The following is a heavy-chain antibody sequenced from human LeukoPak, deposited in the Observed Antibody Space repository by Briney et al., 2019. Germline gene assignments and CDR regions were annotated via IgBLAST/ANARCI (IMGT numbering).Heavy chain of an antibody. D-gene: IGHD6-13*01. V-gene: IGHV4-34*01. Sequence: PSETLSLTCAVYGGSFSGYFWSWIRQPPGTGLEWIGEINQSGSTNYNPSLKSRVTISGDTSKNQFSLNLSSVTAADTAVYYCARSYSSSWYDYWGQGTLVTVSS. J-gene: IGHJ4*02. CDR1: GGSFSGYF. CDR3: ARSYSSSWYDY. CDR2: INQSGST.